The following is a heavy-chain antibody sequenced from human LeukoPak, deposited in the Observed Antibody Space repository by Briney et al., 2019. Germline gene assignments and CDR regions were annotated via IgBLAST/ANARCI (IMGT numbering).Heavy chain of an antibody. CDR2: ISYDGSNK. CDR1: GFTFTSYG. D-gene: IGHD3-10*01. V-gene: IGHV3-30*19. J-gene: IGHJ4*02. CDR3: ARNYASGTYDFGY. Sequence: GGSLRLSCEASGFTFTSYGIHWVRQAPGKGLEWVAVISYDGSNKYYADSVKGRFAISRDNSKNTVYLQMDSLRAEDTAVYYCARNYASGTYDFGYWGQGALVTLSS.